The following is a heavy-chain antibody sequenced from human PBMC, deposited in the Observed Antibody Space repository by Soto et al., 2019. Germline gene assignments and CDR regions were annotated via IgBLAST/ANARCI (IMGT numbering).Heavy chain of an antibody. CDR1: GGSISSGGYY. CDR3: ARTYSNYLFDY. Sequence: SETLSLTCTVSGGSISSGGYYWSWIRQHPGKGLEWIGYIYYSGSTYYNPSLKSRVTISVDTSKNQFSLKLSSVTAADTAVYYCARTYSNYLFDYWGQGTLVTVSS. V-gene: IGHV4-31*03. J-gene: IGHJ4*02. D-gene: IGHD4-4*01. CDR2: IYYSGST.